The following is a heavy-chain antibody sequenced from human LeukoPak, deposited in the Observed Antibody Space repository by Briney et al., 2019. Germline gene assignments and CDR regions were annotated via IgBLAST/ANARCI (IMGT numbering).Heavy chain of an antibody. CDR3: ATSLAAAGFHFDY. D-gene: IGHD6-13*01. CDR1: GFTFSSYA. CDR2: IYYSGST. V-gene: IGHV4-31*02. Sequence: LRLSCAASGFTFSSYAMSWVRQHPGKGLEWIGYIYYSGSTYYNPSLKSRVTISVDTSKNQFSLKLSSVTAADTAVYYCATSLAAAGFHFDYWGQGTLVTVSS. J-gene: IGHJ4*02.